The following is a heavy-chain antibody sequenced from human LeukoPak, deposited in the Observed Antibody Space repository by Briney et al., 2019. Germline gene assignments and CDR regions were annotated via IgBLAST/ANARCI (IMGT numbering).Heavy chain of an antibody. CDR3: ASERTVTPWYFDY. CDR2: IIPIFGTA. Sequence: SVKVSCKASGGTFSSYAISWVRQAPGQGLEWMGGIIPIFGTANYAQKFRGRVTITADESTSTAYMELSSLKSEDTAVYYCASERTVTPWYFDYWGQGTLVTVSS. J-gene: IGHJ4*02. CDR1: GGTFSSYA. D-gene: IGHD4-17*01. V-gene: IGHV1-69*13.